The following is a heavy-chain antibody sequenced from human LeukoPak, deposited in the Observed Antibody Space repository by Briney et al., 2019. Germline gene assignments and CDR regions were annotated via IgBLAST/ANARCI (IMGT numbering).Heavy chain of an antibody. CDR2: INHSGST. D-gene: IGHD3-3*01. J-gene: IGHJ5*02. CDR1: GGSFSGYY. CDR3: ARALRVLRFLKWLVGFDP. V-gene: IGHV4-34*01. Sequence: KPSETLSLTCAVYGGSFSGYYWSWIRQPPGKGLEWIGEINHSGSTNYNPSLKSRVTISVDTSKNQFSLKLSSVTAADTAVYYCARALRVLRFLKWLVGFDPWGQGTLVTVSS.